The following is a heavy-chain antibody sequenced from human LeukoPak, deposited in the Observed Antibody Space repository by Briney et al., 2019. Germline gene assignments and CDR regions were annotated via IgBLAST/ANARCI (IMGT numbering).Heavy chain of an antibody. CDR3: VRAGSGWFTFDY. D-gene: IGHD6-19*01. CDR1: GFTFSSYA. CDR2: ISSNGGIT. J-gene: IGHJ4*02. V-gene: IGHV3-64D*06. Sequence: GGSLRLSCSASGFTFSSYAMHWVRQAPGKGLQSVSAISSNGGITYYADSVKGRFTISRDNSKNTLYLQMSSLRAEDTAVYYCVRAGSGWFTFDYWGQGTLVTVSS.